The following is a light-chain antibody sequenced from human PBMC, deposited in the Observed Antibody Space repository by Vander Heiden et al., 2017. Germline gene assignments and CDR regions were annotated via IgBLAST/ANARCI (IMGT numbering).Light chain of an antibody. Sequence: DIQLTQSPSSLPASVGDRVPITFQASEDITIYLNWYQQKPGKAPQLLIYDTSNLETGVSSRFSGSGSGTYFTFTISSLQPEDIATYYCHQYDNLPYTFGQGTKLGIK. V-gene: IGKV1-33*01. CDR3: HQYDNLPYT. CDR1: EDITIY. J-gene: IGKJ2*01. CDR2: DTS.